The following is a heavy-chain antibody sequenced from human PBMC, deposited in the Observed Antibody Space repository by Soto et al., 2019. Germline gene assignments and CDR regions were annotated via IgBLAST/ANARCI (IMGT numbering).Heavy chain of an antibody. Sequence: EVQLLESGGGLVQPGGSLRLSCVASGISFTTYAMTWVRLAPGKGLEWVSGIGSSRGTIYYADSVKGRFTISRDISKNTVYLQMNSLRAEDTAVYYCAKMSTSSWYIDYFDFWGPGTLVTVSS. D-gene: IGHD6-13*01. V-gene: IGHV3-23*01. CDR3: AKMSTSSWYIDYFDF. CDR1: GISFTTYA. J-gene: IGHJ4*02. CDR2: IGSSRGTI.